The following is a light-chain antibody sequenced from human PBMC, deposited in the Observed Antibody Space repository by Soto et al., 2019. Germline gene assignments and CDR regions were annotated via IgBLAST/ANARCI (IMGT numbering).Light chain of an antibody. V-gene: IGKV3-15*01. Sequence: EVVLTQSPATLSVSPGERATLSCRTSQSVGNNLAWYQQKPGQAPRLLMYGAFIRAPGLPVRFRGTGSGTEFTLTISSLQPEDFAVYYCQQYYNWPRTFGQGSKVDI. J-gene: IGKJ1*01. CDR3: QQYYNWPRT. CDR1: QSVGNN. CDR2: GAF.